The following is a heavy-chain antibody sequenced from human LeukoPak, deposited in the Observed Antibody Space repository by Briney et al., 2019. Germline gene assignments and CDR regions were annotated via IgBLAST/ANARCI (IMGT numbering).Heavy chain of an antibody. CDR3: ARSLSQKNWFDP. Sequence: SETLSLTCTVSGGSISSYYWSWIRQPPGKGLEWIGYIYYSGSTNYNPSLKSRVTISVDTSKNQFSLKLSSVTAAVTAVYYCARSLSQKNWFDPWGQGTLVTVSS. CDR1: GGSISSYY. V-gene: IGHV4-59*01. CDR2: IYYSGST. J-gene: IGHJ5*02.